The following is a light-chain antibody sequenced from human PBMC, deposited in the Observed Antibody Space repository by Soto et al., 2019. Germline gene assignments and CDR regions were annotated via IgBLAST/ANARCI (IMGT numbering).Light chain of an antibody. J-gene: IGLJ3*02. Sequence: QSALTQPASVSGSPGQSIIISCTGTSSDVGSYNFVSWYQQHPGKAPKLMIYEVSKRPSGVSNRFSGPKSGNTASLTISGLQPEDEADYYCCSYAGNSGVFGGGTQLTVL. V-gene: IGLV2-23*02. CDR3: CSYAGNSGV. CDR2: EVS. CDR1: SSDVGSYNF.